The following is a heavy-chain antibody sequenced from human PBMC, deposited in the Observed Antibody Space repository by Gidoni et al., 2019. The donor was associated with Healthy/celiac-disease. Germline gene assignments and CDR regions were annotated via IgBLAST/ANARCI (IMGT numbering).Heavy chain of an antibody. Sequence: EVQLVQSGAEVKKPGESLKISCKGSGYRFTSYWVGWVRQMPGKGLEWMGIIYPGDSDTRYSPSFQGQVTISADKSISTAYLQWSSLKASDTAMYYCARVFAIAAAGTYYFDYWGQGTLVTVSS. CDR3: ARVFAIAAAGTYYFDY. D-gene: IGHD6-13*01. CDR2: IYPGDSDT. V-gene: IGHV5-51*01. CDR1: GYRFTSYW. J-gene: IGHJ4*02.